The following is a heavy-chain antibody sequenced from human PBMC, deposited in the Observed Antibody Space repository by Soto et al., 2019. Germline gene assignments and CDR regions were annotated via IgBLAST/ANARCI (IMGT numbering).Heavy chain of an antibody. CDR1: GFSFSIDG. Sequence: VGSLRLSCAASGFSFSIDGMHWVRQAPGKGLEWVAVISYDGSYQFYVDSVKGRFTISRDNSKNTLYLQMNSLRAEDTAVYYCAKDEISKTIRGVAFNFWGQGTTVTV. CDR3: AKDEISKTIRGVAFNF. J-gene: IGHJ3*01. D-gene: IGHD1-7*01. V-gene: IGHV3-30*18. CDR2: ISYDGSYQ.